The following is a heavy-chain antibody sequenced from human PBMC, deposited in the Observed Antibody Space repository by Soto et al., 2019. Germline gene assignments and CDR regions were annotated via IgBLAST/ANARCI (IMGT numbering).Heavy chain of an antibody. J-gene: IGHJ4*02. CDR2: IYYSGST. D-gene: IGHD3-10*01. Sequence: PSETLSLTCTVSGGSISTGGHYWSWIRQHPGKGLEWMGYIYYSGSTYYNPSLKSQVTMSVDTSKNQISLKLSSVTAADTAVYYCARVITNGSGSPDFWGQGTPVTVS. CDR3: ARVITNGSGSPDF. CDR1: GGSISTGGHY. V-gene: IGHV4-31*01.